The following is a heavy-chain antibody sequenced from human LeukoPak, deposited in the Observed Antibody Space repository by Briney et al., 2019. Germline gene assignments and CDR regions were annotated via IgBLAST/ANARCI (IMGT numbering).Heavy chain of an antibody. CDR3: AGSTYYDFWSGYWAYDY. J-gene: IGHJ4*02. V-gene: IGHV4-39*01. Sequence: SETLSLTCTVSGVSISSSSYYWGWIRQPPGKGLEWIGSIYYSGSTYYNPSLKSRVTISVDTSKNQFSLKLSSVTAADTAVYYCAGSTYYDFWSGYWAYDYWGQGTLVTVSS. D-gene: IGHD3-3*01. CDR1: GVSISSSSYY. CDR2: IYYSGST.